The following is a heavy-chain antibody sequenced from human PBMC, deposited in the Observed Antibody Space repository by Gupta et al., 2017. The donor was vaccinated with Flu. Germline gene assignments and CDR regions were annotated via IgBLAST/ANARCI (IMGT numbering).Heavy chain of an antibody. CDR3: AKPYCSGGSRCEYGMAV. J-gene: IGHJ6*02. Sequence: EVQLLEFGGNWVQNGQYLTHCCSTSRFRFAERDINWFRLAPGKGLELVGLIRSETYGETSDFAASVRGRFTISRDDSKASAYMQMNTLKSEDTAVYYCAKPYCSGGSRCEYGMAVWGRGTTVVVSS. CDR1: RFRFAERD. V-gene: IGHV3-49*03. CDR2: IRSETYGETS. D-gene: IGHD2-15*01.